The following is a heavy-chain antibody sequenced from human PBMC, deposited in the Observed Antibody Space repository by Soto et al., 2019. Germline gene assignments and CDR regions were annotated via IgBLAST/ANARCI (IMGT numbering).Heavy chain of an antibody. Sequence: GGSLRLSCAASGFTFDDYAMHWVRQAPGKGLEWVSLISWDGGSTYYADSVKGRFTISRDNSKNSLYLQMNSLRAEDTALYYCAKDMEGNRNYDFWSGYYGNYYYYGMDVWGQRTTVTVSS. V-gene: IGHV3-43D*04. CDR3: AKDMEGNRNYDFWSGYYGNYYYYGMDV. CDR1: GFTFDDYA. CDR2: ISWDGGST. J-gene: IGHJ6*02. D-gene: IGHD3-3*01.